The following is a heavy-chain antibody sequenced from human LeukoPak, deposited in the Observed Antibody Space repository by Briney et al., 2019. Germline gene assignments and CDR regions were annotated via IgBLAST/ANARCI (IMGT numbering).Heavy chain of an antibody. CDR2: IGIRGDT. V-gene: IGHV3-13*01. CDR3: AKDAGYCSGGSCYSPYYFDY. CDR1: GFTFIDYD. Sequence: PGGSLGLSCAASGFTFIDYDMHWVRQVIGKGLEWVSAIGIRGDTHYSGSVKGRFTISRENAESSLYLQMNSLRAEDTAVYYCAKDAGYCSGGSCYSPYYFDYWGQGTLVTVSS. J-gene: IGHJ4*02. D-gene: IGHD2-15*01.